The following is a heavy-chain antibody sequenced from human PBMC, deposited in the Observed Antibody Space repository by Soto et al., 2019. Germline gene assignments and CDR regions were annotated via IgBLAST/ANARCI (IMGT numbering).Heavy chain of an antibody. V-gene: IGHV3-49*01. CDR2: IRKKGYGGTT. CDR1: GFTFGDYA. CDR3: TRNPSGYYFTWGDY. Sequence: EVQLVESGGGLVEPGRSLRLSCTASGFTFGDYAMSWFRQAPGKGLEWVGFIRKKGYGGTTEYAASVKGRFTISRDGSKSIAYLQMNTLKTEDTAVYYCTRNPSGYYFTWGDYWGQGTLVTVSS. D-gene: IGHD3-3*01. J-gene: IGHJ4*02.